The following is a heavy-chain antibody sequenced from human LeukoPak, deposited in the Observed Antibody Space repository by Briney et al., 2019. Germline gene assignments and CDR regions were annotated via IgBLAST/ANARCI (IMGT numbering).Heavy chain of an antibody. D-gene: IGHD5-18*01. V-gene: IGHV4-34*01. J-gene: IGHJ5*02. CDR2: INHSGST. CDR1: GGSFSGYY. Sequence: SETLSLTCAVYGGSFSGYYWSWIRQPPGKGLEWIAEINHSGSTNYNPSLKSRVTISVDTSKNQFSLKLSSVTAADTAVYYCARGPGIQLWLRWFDPWGQGTLVTVSS. CDR3: ARGPGIQLWLRWFDP.